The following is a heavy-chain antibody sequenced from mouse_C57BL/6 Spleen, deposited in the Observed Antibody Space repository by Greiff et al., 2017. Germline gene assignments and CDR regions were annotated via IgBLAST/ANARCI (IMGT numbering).Heavy chain of an antibody. Sequence: EVMLVESGGGLVKPGGSLKLSCAASGFTFSSYAMSWVRQTPEKRLEWVATISDGGSYTYYPDNVKGRFTISRDNAKNNLYLQMSHLKSEDTAMYYCARDVSSGPWFAYWGQGTLVTVSA. CDR2: ISDGGSYT. D-gene: IGHD3-2*02. J-gene: IGHJ3*01. V-gene: IGHV5-4*01. CDR1: GFTFSSYA. CDR3: ARDVSSGPWFAY.